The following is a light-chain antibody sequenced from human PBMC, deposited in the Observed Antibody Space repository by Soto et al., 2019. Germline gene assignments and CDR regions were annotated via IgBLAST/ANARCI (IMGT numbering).Light chain of an antibody. CDR2: YAY. Sequence: EVVLTQSPVTLSLSPGERATLSCRASQSFRGLLACYQQKPGQAPRLLIYYAYNSATGIPPRFSGSGSGTDSKLTISSLAPEDAAVYYCQQRPLWPLTFSKGKRLEIK. J-gene: IGKJ5*01. CDR3: QQRPLWPLT. CDR1: QSFRGL. V-gene: IGKV3-11*01.